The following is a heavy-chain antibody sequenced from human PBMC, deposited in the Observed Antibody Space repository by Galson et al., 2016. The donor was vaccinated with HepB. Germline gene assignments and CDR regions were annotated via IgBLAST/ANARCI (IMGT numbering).Heavy chain of an antibody. CDR3: ARAHLTGTYHAHYYYGVDV. CDR1: GGTFRNYA. D-gene: IGHD1-7*01. Sequence: SVKVSCKASGGTFRNYAISWVRQAPGQGLEWMGGIIPIFDATNYAQKFQGRVTMTADESTSTAYMELRSLRSEDTAVYFCARAHLTGTYHAHYYYGVDVWGQGTTVTVSS. V-gene: IGHV1-69*13. CDR2: IIPIFDAT. J-gene: IGHJ6*02.